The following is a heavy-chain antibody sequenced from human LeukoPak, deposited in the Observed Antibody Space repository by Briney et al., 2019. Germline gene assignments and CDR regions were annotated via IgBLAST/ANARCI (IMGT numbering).Heavy chain of an antibody. Sequence: KPGGSLRLSCAASRFTFSTYTMNWVRQAPGKGLEWVSSISGSSSFIYYADSVKGRITISRDNARNSVFLQMNSLRAEDTAVYYCARDAGGIAAAGHFDYWGQGTLVSVSS. V-gene: IGHV3-21*01. CDR2: ISGSSSFI. D-gene: IGHD6-13*01. CDR3: ARDAGGIAAAGHFDY. CDR1: RFTFSTYT. J-gene: IGHJ4*02.